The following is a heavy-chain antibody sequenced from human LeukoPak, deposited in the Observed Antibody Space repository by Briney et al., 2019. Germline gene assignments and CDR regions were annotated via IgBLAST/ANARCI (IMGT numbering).Heavy chain of an antibody. J-gene: IGHJ4*02. V-gene: IGHV3-23*01. Sequence: GGSLKLSCAASGFTFGSYTMSWVCQAPGKGLEWVSGLRGAGITTYYADSVKGRFTISRDNSKNTLYLQMNSLGAEDTAVYYCAKGRDIREASGSYRKSPLDYWGQGTLVTVSS. CDR2: LRGAGITT. D-gene: IGHD3-10*01. CDR1: GFTFGSYT. CDR3: AKGRDIREASGSYRKSPLDY.